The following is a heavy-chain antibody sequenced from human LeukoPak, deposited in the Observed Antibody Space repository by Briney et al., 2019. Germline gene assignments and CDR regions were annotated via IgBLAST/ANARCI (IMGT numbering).Heavy chain of an antibody. CDR2: ISGSGGST. V-gene: IGHV3-23*01. CDR3: ARDPLLGDDAFDI. D-gene: IGHD3-16*01. J-gene: IGHJ3*02. CDR1: GFTFSTYA. Sequence: PGGSLRLSCAASGFTFSTYAMSWVRQAPGKGLEWVSAISGSGGSTYYADSVKGRFTISRDNAKNSLYLQMNSLRAEDTAVYYCARDPLLGDDAFDIWGQGTMVTVSS.